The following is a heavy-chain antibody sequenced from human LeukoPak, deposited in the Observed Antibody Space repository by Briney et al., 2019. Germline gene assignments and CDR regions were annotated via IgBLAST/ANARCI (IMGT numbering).Heavy chain of an antibody. J-gene: IGHJ4*02. Sequence: SLRLSCAASGFTIDDYSMHSVRQAPGKGLEWVSGSSWNSGSIGYADSVKGRFTISRDNAKNSLYLQMNSLRAEDTALYYCAKANYDSSGYYYGEIDYWGQGTLVTVSS. CDR1: GFTIDDYS. CDR3: AKANYDSSGYYYGEIDY. CDR2: SSWNSGSI. D-gene: IGHD3-22*01. V-gene: IGHV3-9*01.